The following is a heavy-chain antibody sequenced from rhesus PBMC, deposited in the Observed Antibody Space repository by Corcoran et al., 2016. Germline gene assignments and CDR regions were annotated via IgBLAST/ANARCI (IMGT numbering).Heavy chain of an antibody. J-gene: IGHJ4*01. CDR2: ISRGSGRTT. V-gene: IGHV3-110*02. CDR3: AKLRAPAWNTDH. CDR1: GFTFGDHY. Sequence: EVQLVESGVGLVQPGGSLRLSCEASGFTFGDHYVDWVRQAPGKGLEWVSTISRGSGRTTLYPDSVKGRFTISSDNAKNTVFLQMNTLRAEDTAVYYCAKLRAPAWNTDHWGQGVLVTVSS. D-gene: IGHD1-20*01.